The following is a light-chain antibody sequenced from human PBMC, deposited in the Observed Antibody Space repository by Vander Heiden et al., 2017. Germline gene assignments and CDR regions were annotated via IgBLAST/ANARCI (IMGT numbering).Light chain of an antibody. Sequence: QSALTQPASLSGSPGQSITISCTGTSSDVGTYNLVSWYQQHPGKAPKLLIYEVTKRPSGVSDRFSGSKSGNTASLTISGLQTEDAADYYCCSYAGSSNRVFGGGTKVAVL. CDR1: SSDVGTYNL. CDR3: CSYAGSSNRV. J-gene: IGLJ3*02. CDR2: EVT. V-gene: IGLV2-23*02.